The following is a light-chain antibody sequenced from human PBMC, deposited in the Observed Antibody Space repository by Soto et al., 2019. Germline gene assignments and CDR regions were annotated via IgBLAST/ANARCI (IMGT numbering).Light chain of an antibody. CDR1: SSNIGANYD. CDR3: QSYGISLPAYV. Sequence: QSVLTQPPSVSGAPGQRITISCTGSSSNIGANYDVHWYQHFPWTAPKLLLYGTNYRPSGVPDRFSGSTSGTSASLAISGRQAGDESESSCQSYGISLPAYVFGPGTQRTGL. J-gene: IGLJ1*01. V-gene: IGLV1-40*01. CDR2: GTN.